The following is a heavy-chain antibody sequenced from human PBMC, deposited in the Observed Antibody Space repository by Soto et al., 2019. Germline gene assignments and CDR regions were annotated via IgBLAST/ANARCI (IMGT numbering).Heavy chain of an antibody. CDR3: ASPTLGAFDI. Sequence: SETLSLTCTVSGGSISSSNYYWGWIRQAPGKGLEWIGSIYYSGSTSYNSSLKSRVTISVDTSKNQFSLRLRSVTAADTAVYYCASPTLGAFDIWGQGTMVTVSS. D-gene: IGHD3-16*01. CDR1: GGSISSSNYY. CDR2: IYYSGST. V-gene: IGHV4-39*01. J-gene: IGHJ3*02.